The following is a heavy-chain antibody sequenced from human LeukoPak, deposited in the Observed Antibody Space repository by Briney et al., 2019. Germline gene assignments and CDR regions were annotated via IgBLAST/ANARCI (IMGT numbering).Heavy chain of an antibody. J-gene: IGHJ4*02. D-gene: IGHD3-22*01. CDR2: FDPEDGET. Sequence: ASVKVSCKVPGYTLAELSMHWVRQAPGKGLEWMGGFDPEDGETIYAQKFQGRVTMTEDTSTDTAYMELSSLRSEDTAVYYCATLYYDSRGYYFDYWGQGTLVTVSS. CDR1: GYTLAELS. V-gene: IGHV1-24*01. CDR3: ATLYYDSRGYYFDY.